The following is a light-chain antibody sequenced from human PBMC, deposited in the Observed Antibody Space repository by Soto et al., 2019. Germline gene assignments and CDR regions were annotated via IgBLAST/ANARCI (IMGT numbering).Light chain of an antibody. CDR2: ENN. Sequence: QSVLMQPPSVSVAPGQKVTISCSGFSSNIGNNYVSWYQQVPGTAPKLLIYENNKRPSGIPDRFSGSKSGTSATLDITGLQTGDEADYYCGTWDSSLSAGVFGGGTKLTVL. CDR3: GTWDSSLSAGV. CDR1: SSNIGNNY. V-gene: IGLV1-51*01. J-gene: IGLJ2*01.